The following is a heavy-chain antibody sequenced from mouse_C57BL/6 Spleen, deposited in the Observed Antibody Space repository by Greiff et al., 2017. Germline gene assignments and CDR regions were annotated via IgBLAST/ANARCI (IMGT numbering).Heavy chain of an antibody. V-gene: IGHV1-81*01. J-gene: IGHJ1*03. D-gene: IGHD2-1*01. CDR2: IYPRSGNT. CDR1: GYTFTSYG. Sequence: VQLQQSGAELARPGASVKLSCKASGYTFTSYGISWVKQRTGQGLEWIGEIYPRSGNTYYNEKFKGKATLTADKSSSTAYMELRSLTSEDSAVYFCAREGLYYGNSVFDVWGTGTTVTVSS. CDR3: AREGLYYGNSVFDV.